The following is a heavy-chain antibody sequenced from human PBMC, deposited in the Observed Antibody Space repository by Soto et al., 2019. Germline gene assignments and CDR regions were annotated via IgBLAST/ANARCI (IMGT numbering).Heavy chain of an antibody. Sequence: SETLSLTCAVSGGSLSSGGYSWSWIRQPPGKGLEWIGYIHHSGSTYYNPSLKSRVTISVDRSKNQFSLKLSSVTAADTAVYYCARELIAARRAFDIWGQGTMVTVS. V-gene: IGHV4-30-2*01. D-gene: IGHD6-13*01. CDR3: ARELIAARRAFDI. J-gene: IGHJ3*02. CDR1: GGSLSSGGYS. CDR2: IHHSGST.